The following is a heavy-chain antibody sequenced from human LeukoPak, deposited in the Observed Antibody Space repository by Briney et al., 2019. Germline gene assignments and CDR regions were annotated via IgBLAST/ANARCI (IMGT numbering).Heavy chain of an antibody. CDR1: GFTFSSYW. CDR2: IKQDGSEK. Sequence: GGSLRLSCAASGFTFSSYWMSWVRQAPGKGLEWVANIKQDGSEKYYVDSVKGRFTISKDNAKNSLYLQMNSLRAEDTAVYYCVRGWGNTYYYDSSGYYYYWGQGTLVTVSS. D-gene: IGHD3-22*01. V-gene: IGHV3-7*04. CDR3: VRGWGNTYYYDSSGYYYY. J-gene: IGHJ4*02.